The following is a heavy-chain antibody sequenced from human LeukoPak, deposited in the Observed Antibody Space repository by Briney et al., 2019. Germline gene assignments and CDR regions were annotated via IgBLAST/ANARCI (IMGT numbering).Heavy chain of an antibody. CDR3: ARDTHYGAFDI. Sequence: GASVKVSCKASGYTFTTYGFSWVRQAPGQGLEWMGWISGYNGNTNYAQKLQGRVTMTTDTSTNTAYMELRSLRSDDTAVYYCARDTHYGAFDICGQGTMVTVSS. J-gene: IGHJ3*02. D-gene: IGHD3-10*01. CDR2: ISGYNGNT. V-gene: IGHV1-18*01. CDR1: GYTFTTYG.